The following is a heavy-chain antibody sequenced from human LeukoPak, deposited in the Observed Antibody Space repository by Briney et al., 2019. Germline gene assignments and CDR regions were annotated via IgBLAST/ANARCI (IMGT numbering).Heavy chain of an antibody. D-gene: IGHD3-3*01. CDR1: GGSISSYY. CDR3: ARNEYYDSWSGYLGYFDY. Sequence: PSETLSLTCTVSGGSISSYYWGWIRQPPGKGLEWIGSLYHSGNTYYNPSLKSRVTMSVDTSENQFSLRLSSVTAADTAVYYCARNEYYDSWSGYLGYFDYWGQGTLVTVSS. CDR2: LYHSGNT. V-gene: IGHV4-38-2*02. J-gene: IGHJ4*02.